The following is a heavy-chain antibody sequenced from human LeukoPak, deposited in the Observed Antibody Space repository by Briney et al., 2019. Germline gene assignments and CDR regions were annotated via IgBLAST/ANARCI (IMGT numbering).Heavy chain of an antibody. J-gene: IGHJ6*03. V-gene: IGHV3-7*01. Sequence: PGGSLRLSCAASGFTFSSYSMSWVRQAPGKGLEWVANIKQDGSEKYYVDSVKGRFTISRDNAKNSLYLQMNSLRAEDTAVYYCARDRSIAAALYYYYYYYMDVWGKGTTVTVSS. CDR1: GFTFSSYS. D-gene: IGHD6-13*01. CDR2: IKQDGSEK. CDR3: ARDRSIAAALYYYYYYYMDV.